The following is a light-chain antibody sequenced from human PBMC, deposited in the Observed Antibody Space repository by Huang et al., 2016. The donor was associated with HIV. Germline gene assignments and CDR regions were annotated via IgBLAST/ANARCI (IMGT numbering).Light chain of an antibody. J-gene: IGKJ5*01. CDR2: SAS. V-gene: IGKV1-39*01. CDR3: QQGYSALIT. Sequence: DILLTQSPSSLSASVGDRVTITCRASQNINTYLNWYQQKPGNAPNLLIHSASTVQTWVPVRFRCSGSGTDFTLTVNSLQPEDSATYYCQQGYSALITFGQGTRL. CDR1: QNINTY.